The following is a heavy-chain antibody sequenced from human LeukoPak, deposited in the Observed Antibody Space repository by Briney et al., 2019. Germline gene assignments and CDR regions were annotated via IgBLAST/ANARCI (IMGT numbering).Heavy chain of an antibody. D-gene: IGHD4-11*01. CDR2: IWYDGSNK. Sequence: GRSLRLSCAASGFTFRSYGMHWVRQAPGKGLEWVAVIWYDGSNKYYADSVKGRFTISRDNSKNTLYLQMNSLRAEDTAVYYCARDYSKGERGSFDYWGQGTLVTVSS. V-gene: IGHV3-33*01. J-gene: IGHJ4*02. CDR3: ARDYSKGERGSFDY. CDR1: GFTFRSYG.